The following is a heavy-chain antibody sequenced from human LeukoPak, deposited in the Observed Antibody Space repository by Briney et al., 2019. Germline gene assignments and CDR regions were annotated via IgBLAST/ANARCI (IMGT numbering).Heavy chain of an antibody. CDR1: GFTFSSYG. D-gene: IGHD3-22*01. CDR3: ATSLGYYDSSGYYQNDYYYYYMDV. CDR2: IRYDGSNK. J-gene: IGHJ6*03. V-gene: IGHV3-30*02. Sequence: GGSLRLSCAASGFTFSSYGMHWVRQAPGKGLEWVAFIRYDGSNKYYADSVEGRFTISRDNSKNTLYLQMNSLRAEDTAVYYCATSLGYYDSSGYYQNDYYYYYMDVWGKGTTVTISS.